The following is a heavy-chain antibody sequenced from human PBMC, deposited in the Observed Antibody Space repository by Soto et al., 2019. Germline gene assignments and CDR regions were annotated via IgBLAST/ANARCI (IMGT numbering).Heavy chain of an antibody. Sequence: PGGSLRLSCAASGFTFSNAWMSWVRQAPGKGLEWVGRIKSKTDGGTTDYAAPVKGRFTISRDDSKNTLYLQMNSLKTEDTAVYYCTTDRFTGTIFGVVTTPDLWGQGTLVTVSS. CDR2: IKSKTDGGTT. V-gene: IGHV3-15*01. J-gene: IGHJ5*02. CDR1: GFTFSNAW. D-gene: IGHD3-3*01. CDR3: TTDRFTGTIFGVVTTPDL.